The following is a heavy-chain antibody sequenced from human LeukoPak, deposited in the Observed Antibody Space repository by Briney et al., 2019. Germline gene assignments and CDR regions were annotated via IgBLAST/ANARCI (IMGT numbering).Heavy chain of an antibody. V-gene: IGHV1-8*01. CDR2: MNPNSGNT. D-gene: IGHD3-3*01. CDR3: ARGFFESYYYYYGMDV. Sequence: ASVKVSCKASGYSFTSYDITWVRQATGRGLEWMGWMNPNSGNTGYAQKFQGRVTMTRNTSISTAYMELSSLRSEDTAVYYCARGFFESYYYYYGMDVWGQGTTVTVSS. J-gene: IGHJ6*02. CDR1: GYSFTSYD.